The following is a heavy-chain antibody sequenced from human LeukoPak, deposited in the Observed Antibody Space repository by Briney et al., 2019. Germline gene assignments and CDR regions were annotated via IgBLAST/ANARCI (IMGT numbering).Heavy chain of an antibody. D-gene: IGHD4-17*01. CDR3: ARDRSVTHFDY. Sequence: GGSLRLSCTASGFTFGDYAMSWVRQAPGKGLEWVGFIRSKAYGGTTEYAASVKGRFTISRDDSKSIAYLQMNSLKTEDTAVYYCARDRSVTHFDYWGQGTLVTVSS. V-gene: IGHV3-49*04. CDR2: IRSKAYGGTT. J-gene: IGHJ4*02. CDR1: GFTFGDYA.